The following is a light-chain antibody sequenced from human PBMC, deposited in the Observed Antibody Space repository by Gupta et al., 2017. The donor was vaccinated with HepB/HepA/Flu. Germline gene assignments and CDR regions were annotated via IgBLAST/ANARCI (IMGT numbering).Light chain of an antibody. CDR3: SSYTSSSTLGV. Sequence: QSALTQPSSVPGPPGQSLTIPFTGTSSDVGGYNYVSWYQQHPGKAPKLMIYDVSNRPSGVSNRFSGSKSGNTASLTISGLQAEDEADYYCSSYTSSSTLGVFGGGTKLTVL. CDR1: SSDVGGYNY. J-gene: IGLJ3*02. CDR2: DVS. V-gene: IGLV2-14*03.